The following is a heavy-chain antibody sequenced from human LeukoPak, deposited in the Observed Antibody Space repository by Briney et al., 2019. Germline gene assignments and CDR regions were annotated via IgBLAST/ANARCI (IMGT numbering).Heavy chain of an antibody. J-gene: IGHJ4*02. CDR2: IIPRFDTT. CDR1: GGTFSNYA. V-gene: IGHV1-69*13. Sequence: ASVKVSCKASGGTFSNYAISWVRQAPGQGLEWMGGIIPRFDTTNYAHKFQGRVTIAADESTSTAYMELSSLRSEDTAMYYCASPRGEMGTIWGNLRYWGQGTLATVSS. D-gene: IGHD5-24*01. CDR3: ASPRGEMGTIWGNLRY.